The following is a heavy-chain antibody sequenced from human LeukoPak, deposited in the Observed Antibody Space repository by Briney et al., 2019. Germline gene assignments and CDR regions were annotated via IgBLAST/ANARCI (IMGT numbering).Heavy chain of an antibody. J-gene: IGHJ4*02. V-gene: IGHV4-59*01. CDR2: IYKSGST. CDR1: GDSINSYY. D-gene: IGHD5-18*01. CDR3: ARGGGETYSYGYYFDH. Sequence: SETLSLTCAVSGDSINSYYWSWIRQPPGKGLEWIGYIYKSGSTNYNPSLKSRITISVDTSKNQFSLKLTSVTAADTAVYYCARGGGETYSYGYYFDHWGQGTLVTVSS.